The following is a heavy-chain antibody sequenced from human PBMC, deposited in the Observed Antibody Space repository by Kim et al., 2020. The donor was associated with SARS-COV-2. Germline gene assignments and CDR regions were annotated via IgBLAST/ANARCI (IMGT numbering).Heavy chain of an antibody. CDR2: ISSSGGTT. Sequence: GGSLRLSCAASEFTFSSYNMNWVRQAPGKGLEWVSYISSSGGTTYYADSVKGRFTISRDNAKNSLFLQMNSLRDEDTAVYYCARDRGNSACYFTFVFWGQRTLVTVSS. CDR3: ARDRGNSACYFTFVF. CDR1: EFTFSSYN. V-gene: IGHV3-48*02. J-gene: IGHJ4*02. D-gene: IGHD1-26*01.